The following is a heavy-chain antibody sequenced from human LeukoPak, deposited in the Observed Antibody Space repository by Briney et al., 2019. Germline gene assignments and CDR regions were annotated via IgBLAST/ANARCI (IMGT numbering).Heavy chain of an antibody. V-gene: IGHV3-7*03. D-gene: IGHD6-13*01. Sequence: PGGSLRLSCAASGFKFSDYYMSWIRQAPGKGLEWVANIKPDGTTKFYVDSVKGRFTISRDNALNSLYLQMNSLRAEDTAIYYCARSIPYGTTWYGRSDYWGQGTLVTVSS. CDR1: GFKFSDYY. J-gene: IGHJ4*02. CDR3: ARSIPYGTTWYGRSDY. CDR2: IKPDGTTK.